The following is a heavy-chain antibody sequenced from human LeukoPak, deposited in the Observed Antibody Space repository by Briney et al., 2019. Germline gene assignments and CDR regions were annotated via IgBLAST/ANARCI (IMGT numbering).Heavy chain of an antibody. D-gene: IGHD3-16*02. CDR3: ARTLGWASSRYPFDG. V-gene: IGHV4-4*07. J-gene: IGHJ4*02. Sequence: PSETLSLTCTVSGGSISSYYWSWIRQPAGKGLEWIGRIYTSGSTNYNPSLKSRVTISVDTSKNQFSLKVNSVTAADTAVYYCARTLGWASSRYPFDGWGQGTLVTVSS. CDR1: GGSISSYY. CDR2: IYTSGST.